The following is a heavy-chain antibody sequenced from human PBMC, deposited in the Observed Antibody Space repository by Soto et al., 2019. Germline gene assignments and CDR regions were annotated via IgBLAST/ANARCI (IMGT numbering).Heavy chain of an antibody. CDR1: GASIINHY. CDR3: ARNSDYGSYFDL. D-gene: IGHD4-17*01. CDR2: VHYSGTT. Sequence: QVRLEESGPGLVKPSETLSLTCNVSGASIINHYWSWIRQPPGTALEWVAFVHYSGTTNYNPSLEFRVFISVDTSKNQFSLKVTSVTAADTAVYFCARNSDYGSYFDLWGRGTLVTVSS. V-gene: IGHV4-59*11. J-gene: IGHJ2*01.